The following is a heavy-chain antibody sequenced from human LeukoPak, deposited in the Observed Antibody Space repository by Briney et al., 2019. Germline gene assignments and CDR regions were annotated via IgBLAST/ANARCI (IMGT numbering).Heavy chain of an antibody. D-gene: IGHD6-13*01. V-gene: IGHV1-46*01. CDR1: GYTFTSYY. Sequence: ASVTVSCKASGYTFTSYYMHWVRQAPGQGLEWMGIINPSGGSTSYAQKFQGRVTMTRDTSTSTVYMELSSLRSEDTAVYYCASGDSTAAASSPYYYYYGMDVWGKGTTVTVSS. J-gene: IGHJ6*04. CDR2: INPSGGST. CDR3: ASGDSTAAASSPYYYYYGMDV.